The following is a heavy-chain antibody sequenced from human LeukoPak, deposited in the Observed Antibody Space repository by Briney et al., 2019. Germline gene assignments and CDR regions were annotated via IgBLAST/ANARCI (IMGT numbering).Heavy chain of an antibody. CDR2: ISYDGSNK. Sequence: GGSLRLSCAASGFTFRSYGMHWVRQAPGKGLEWVAVISYDGSNKYYADSVRGRFTISRDNSKNTLYLQMNSLRAEDTAVYYCAKVGLTVTTILDYFDYWGQGTLVTVSS. J-gene: IGHJ4*02. V-gene: IGHV3-30*18. D-gene: IGHD4-11*01. CDR1: GFTFRSYG. CDR3: AKVGLTVTTILDYFDY.